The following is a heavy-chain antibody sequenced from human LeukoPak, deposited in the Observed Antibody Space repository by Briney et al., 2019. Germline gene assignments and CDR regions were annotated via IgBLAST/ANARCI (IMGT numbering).Heavy chain of an antibody. J-gene: IGHJ4*02. D-gene: IGHD4-23*01. V-gene: IGHV1-18*01. CDR2: IGACSGKT. CDR3: ARDWNAVVDH. CDR1: GYTFTSYG. Sequence: ASVKVSCKGSGYTFTSYGISRVRQAPGQGLEWMGWIGACSGKTNYAQNVQGRVTMNTETSTSTAYMELRSLRSDDTAVYYCARDWNAVVDHGDQGTPVIVSS.